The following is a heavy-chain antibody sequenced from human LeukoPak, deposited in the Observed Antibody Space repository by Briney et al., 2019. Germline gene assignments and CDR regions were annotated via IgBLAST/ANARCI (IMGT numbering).Heavy chain of an antibody. CDR3: ARGAPSGYYYYGMDV. V-gene: IGHV1-69*04. Sequence: ASVKVSCKASGGTFSSYAISWVRQAPGQGLEWMGRIIPILGIANYAQKFQGRVTITADKSTSTAYMELSSLRSEDTAVYYCARGAPSGYYYYGMDVWGQGTTVTVSS. CDR1: GGTFSSYA. J-gene: IGHJ6*02. D-gene: IGHD3-3*01. CDR2: IIPILGIA.